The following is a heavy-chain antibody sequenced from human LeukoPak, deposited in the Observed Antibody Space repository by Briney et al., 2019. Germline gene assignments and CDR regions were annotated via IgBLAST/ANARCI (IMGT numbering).Heavy chain of an antibody. CDR2: ISNDESNE. CDR3: ARGQLWLLSY. V-gene: IGHV3-30-3*01. Sequence: GRSLRLSCAASGFTFSRFAMYWVRQAPGKGLEWVAIISNDESNEYYADSVKGRFTISRDNSKNTLYLQMNSLRAEDTAVYYCARGQLWLLSYWGQGTLVTVSS. J-gene: IGHJ4*02. CDR1: GFTFSRFA. D-gene: IGHD5-18*01.